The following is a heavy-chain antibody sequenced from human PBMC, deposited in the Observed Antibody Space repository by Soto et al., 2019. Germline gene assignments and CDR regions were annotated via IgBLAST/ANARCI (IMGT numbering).Heavy chain of an antibody. Sequence: SETLSLTCTVSGGSISSGGYYWSWIRQHPGKGLEWIGYIYYSGSTYYNPSLKSRVTISVDTSKNQFSLKLSSVTAADTAVYYCASGGGGYCSGGSCYSYYYYYGMDVWGQGTTVTVSS. CDR2: IYYSGST. D-gene: IGHD2-15*01. J-gene: IGHJ6*02. V-gene: IGHV4-31*03. CDR1: GGSISSGGYY. CDR3: ASGGGGYCSGGSCYSYYYYYGMDV.